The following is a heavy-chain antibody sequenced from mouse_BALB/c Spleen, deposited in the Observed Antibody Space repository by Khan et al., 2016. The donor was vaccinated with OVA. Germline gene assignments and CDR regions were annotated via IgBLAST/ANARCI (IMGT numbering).Heavy chain of an antibody. CDR1: GFSLSNYG. V-gene: IGHV2-9*02. J-gene: IGHJ4*01. Sequence: VQLQESGPGLVAPSQSLSITCTVSGFSLSNYGVNWVRQPPGKGLEWLGIIWAGGSTNYNSALMSKLSIRKDNATSQVFLKMNSLQTDDTAMYYCARETAYYGNYEAMDYWGQGTSVTVSS. CDR3: ARETAYYGNYEAMDY. CDR2: IWAGGST. D-gene: IGHD2-10*01.